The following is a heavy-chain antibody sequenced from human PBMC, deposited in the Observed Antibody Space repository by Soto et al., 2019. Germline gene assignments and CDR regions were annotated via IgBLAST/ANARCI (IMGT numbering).Heavy chain of an antibody. CDR1: GFTFSSYA. CDR2: ISGSGGST. Sequence: EVQLLESGGGLVQPGGSLRLSCAASGFTFSSYAMSWVRQAPGKGLEWVSAISGSGGSTYYADSAKGRFTISRDNSKNTLYLQMNSLRAEDTAVYYCAKDQGSGSYYPRESYGMDVWGQGTTVTVSS. J-gene: IGHJ6*02. D-gene: IGHD3-10*01. V-gene: IGHV3-23*01. CDR3: AKDQGSGSYYPRESYGMDV.